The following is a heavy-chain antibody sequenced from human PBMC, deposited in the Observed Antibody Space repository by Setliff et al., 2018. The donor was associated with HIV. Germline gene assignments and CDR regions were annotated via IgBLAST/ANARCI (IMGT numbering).Heavy chain of an antibody. Sequence: PSETLSLTCSVSGYSINNGYYWGWIRLPPGKGLEWVATIYQTGNTYYSPSLKSRVTVSMDMSRNQFSVKLNSATAADTAVYYCARQAWHYDRDGYFIDYWGQGMLVTVSS. J-gene: IGHJ4*02. CDR1: GYSINNGYY. V-gene: IGHV4-38-2*02. D-gene: IGHD3-22*01. CDR2: IYQTGNT. CDR3: ARQAWHYDRDGYFIDY.